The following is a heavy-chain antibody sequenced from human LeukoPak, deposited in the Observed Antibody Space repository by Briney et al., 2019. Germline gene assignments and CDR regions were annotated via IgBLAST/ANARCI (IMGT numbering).Heavy chain of an antibody. J-gene: IGHJ3*02. CDR3: ATYYYDSSGYPDDAFDI. CDR2: INPNSGGT. V-gene: IGHV1-2*02. D-gene: IGHD3-22*01. Sequence: ASVKVSCKASGYTFTSYYMHWVRQAPGQGLEWMEWINPNSGGTNYAQKFQGRVTMTRDTSISTAYMELSRLRSDDTAVYYCATYYYDSSGYPDDAFDIWGQGTMVTVSS. CDR1: GYTFTSYY.